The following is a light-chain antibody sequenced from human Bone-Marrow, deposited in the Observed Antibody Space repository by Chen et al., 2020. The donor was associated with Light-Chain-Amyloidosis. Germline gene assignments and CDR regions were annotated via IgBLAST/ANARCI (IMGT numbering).Light chain of an antibody. V-gene: IGLV10-54*04. Sequence: QAGLTQPPSVSKGLRQTATLTSPGNSYNVGNQGVAWLQQHQGHPPKLLSYRNDNRPSGISERFSASRSGNTASLTITGLQPEDEADYYCSAWDISRSAVVFGGGTKLTVL. CDR3: SAWDISRSAVV. CDR1: SYNVGNQG. CDR2: RND. J-gene: IGLJ2*01.